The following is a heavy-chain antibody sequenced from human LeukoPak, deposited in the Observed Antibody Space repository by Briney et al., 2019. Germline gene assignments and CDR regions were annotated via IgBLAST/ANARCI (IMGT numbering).Heavy chain of an antibody. J-gene: IGHJ5*02. CDR3: ARSETVTTENWFDP. Sequence: SETLSLPCTVSGGSISSYYWSWIRQPAGKGLEWIGRIYTSGSTNYNPSLKSRVTMSVDTSKNQFSLKLSSVTAADTAVYYCARSETVTTENWFDPWGQGTLVTVSS. CDR2: IYTSGST. D-gene: IGHD4-17*01. V-gene: IGHV4-4*07. CDR1: GGSISSYY.